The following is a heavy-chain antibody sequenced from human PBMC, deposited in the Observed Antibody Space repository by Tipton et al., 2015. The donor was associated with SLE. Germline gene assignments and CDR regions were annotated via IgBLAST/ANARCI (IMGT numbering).Heavy chain of an antibody. CDR1: GGSFSGYY. Sequence: TLSLTCTVYGGSFSGYYWSWIRQPPGKGLEWIGEINHSGSTNYNPPLKSRVTISVDTSKNQFSLKLSSVTAADTAVYYCARGGPYYYYYMDVWGKGTTVTVSS. CDR2: INHSGST. CDR3: ARGGPYYYYYMDV. J-gene: IGHJ6*03. V-gene: IGHV4-34*01.